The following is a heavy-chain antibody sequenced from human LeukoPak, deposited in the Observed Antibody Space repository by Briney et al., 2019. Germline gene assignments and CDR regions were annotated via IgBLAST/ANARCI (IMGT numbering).Heavy chain of an antibody. Sequence: GGSLRLSCAASGFSVSVNYISWVRQALGKGLEWVSIIYSGGNAYYADSVAGRFSISRDKSSNTVFLLMTSLSVEDTAVYYCARDGRGYSLDYWGPGTLVTVSS. CDR1: GFSVSVNY. V-gene: IGHV3-53*01. CDR2: IYSGGNA. D-gene: IGHD5-18*01. J-gene: IGHJ4*02. CDR3: ARDGRGYSLDY.